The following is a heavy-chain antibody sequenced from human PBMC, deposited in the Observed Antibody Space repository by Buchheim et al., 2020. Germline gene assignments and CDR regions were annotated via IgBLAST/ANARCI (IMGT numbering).Heavy chain of an antibody. D-gene: IGHD6-13*01. CDR2: ISGSGDVP. CDR1: GFTFTSYA. CDR3: AASLSGTRGRLPY. Sequence: EVQLLESGGGLVQPGGSLGLSCTASGFTFTSYAMNWVRQAPGKGLEWVSGISGSGDVPYYADSVKGRFTISRDNSKNPVYLQMNSLRAEDTAEYYCAASLSGTRGRLPYWGHGTL. V-gene: IGHV3-23*01. J-gene: IGHJ1*01.